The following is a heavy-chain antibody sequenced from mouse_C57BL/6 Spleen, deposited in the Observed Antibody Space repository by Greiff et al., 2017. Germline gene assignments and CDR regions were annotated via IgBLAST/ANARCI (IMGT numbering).Heavy chain of an antibody. CDR1: GYTFTSYW. V-gene: IGHV1-64*01. J-gene: IGHJ3*01. Sequence: QQSGAELVKPGASVKLSCKASGYTFTSYWMHWVKQRPGQGLEWIGMIHPNSGSTNYNEKFKSKATLTVDKSSSTAYMQLSSLTSEDSAVYYCARDDGYQGFAYWGQGTLVTVSA. D-gene: IGHD2-3*01. CDR3: ARDDGYQGFAY. CDR2: IHPNSGST.